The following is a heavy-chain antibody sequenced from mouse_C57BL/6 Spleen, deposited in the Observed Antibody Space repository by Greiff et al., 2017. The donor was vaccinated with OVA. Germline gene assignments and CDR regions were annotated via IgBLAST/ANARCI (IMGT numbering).Heavy chain of an antibody. Sequence: EVKLMESGGDLVKPGGSLKLSCAASGFTFSSYGMSWVRQTPDKRLEWVATISSGGSYTYYPDSVKGRFTISRDNAKNTLYLQMSSLKSEDTAMYYCARRYSNYGFAYWGQGTLVTVSA. D-gene: IGHD2-5*01. J-gene: IGHJ3*01. CDR3: ARRYSNYGFAY. CDR2: ISSGGSYT. V-gene: IGHV5-6*02. CDR1: GFTFSSYG.